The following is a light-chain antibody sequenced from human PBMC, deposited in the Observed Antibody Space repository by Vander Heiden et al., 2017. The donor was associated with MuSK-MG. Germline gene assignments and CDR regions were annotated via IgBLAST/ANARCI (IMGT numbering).Light chain of an antibody. CDR3: QRYGSSPLT. Sequence: EIVLTHSPDTLSLSPGERATLSCRAGQSLAGNYLAWFQQTPGQAPRLLIYGASRRATGIPDRFSGSASATDFTLTISRLDLEDFTVYYCQRYGSSPLTFGHGTKVNIK. J-gene: IGKJ3*01. CDR1: QSLAGNY. CDR2: GAS. V-gene: IGKV3-20*01.